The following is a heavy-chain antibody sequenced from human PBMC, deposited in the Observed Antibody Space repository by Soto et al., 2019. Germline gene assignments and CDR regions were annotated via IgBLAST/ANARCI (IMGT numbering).Heavy chain of an antibody. CDR3: VKGAWGDC. Sequence: EVQLVQSGGGLVQPGGSLRVSCAASGFNFRGFRMGWVRQAPGKGLEWVANIKTDGSETHYADSAKGRFTISRDNAENSLHLQLNNLGLDDAAVYYWVKGAWGDCWGQGTPVAVSP. J-gene: IGHJ4*02. CDR1: GFNFRGFR. V-gene: IGHV3-7*05. CDR2: IKTDGSET. D-gene: IGHD3-16*01.